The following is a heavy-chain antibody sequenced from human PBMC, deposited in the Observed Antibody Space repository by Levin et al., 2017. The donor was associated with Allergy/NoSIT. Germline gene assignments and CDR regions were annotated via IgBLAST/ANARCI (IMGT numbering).Heavy chain of an antibody. V-gene: IGHV3-23*01. CDR3: AKDTGNSGWTHFDY. D-gene: IGHD6-19*01. CDR1: GFTFSSYA. CDR2: ISGSGVT. Sequence: GGSLSLSCAASGFTFSSYAMSWVRQAPGKGLEWVSAISGSGVTYFADSVQGRFTISRDNSKNTLYLQMNSLRAEDTAVYYCAKDTGNSGWTHFDYWGQGTLVTVSS. J-gene: IGHJ4*02.